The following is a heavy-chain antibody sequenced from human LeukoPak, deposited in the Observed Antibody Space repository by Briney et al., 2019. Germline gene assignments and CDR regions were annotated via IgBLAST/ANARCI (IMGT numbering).Heavy chain of an antibody. CDR3: ARDRWVRAAAANWFDP. J-gene: IGHJ5*02. D-gene: IGHD6-13*01. Sequence: FQGRVTITRDTSASTAYMELSSLRSEDTAVYYCARDRWVRAAAANWFDPWGQGTLVTVSS. V-gene: IGHV1-3*01.